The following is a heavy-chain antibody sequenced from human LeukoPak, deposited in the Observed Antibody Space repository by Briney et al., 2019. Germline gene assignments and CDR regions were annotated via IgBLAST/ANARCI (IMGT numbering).Heavy chain of an antibody. V-gene: IGHV4-30-2*01. CDR2: IYHSGST. D-gene: IGHD6-6*01. CDR3: ARVLSIAALGNWFDP. Sequence: SETLSLTCTVSGGSISSGGYYWSWIRQPPGKGLEWIGYIYHSGSTYYNPSLKSRVTISVDRSKNQFSLKLSSVTAADTAVYYCARVLSIAALGNWFDPWGQGTLVTVSS. CDR1: GGSISSGGYY. J-gene: IGHJ5*02.